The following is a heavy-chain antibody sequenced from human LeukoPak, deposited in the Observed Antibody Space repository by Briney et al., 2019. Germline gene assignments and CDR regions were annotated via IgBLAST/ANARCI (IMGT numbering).Heavy chain of an antibody. V-gene: IGHV4-61*02. CDR1: GGSISSGSYY. D-gene: IGHD5-18*01. CDR2: IHTSGST. J-gene: IGHJ4*02. CDR3: ARDQEYSYGHFDY. Sequence: SETLSLTCTVSGGSISSGSYYWSWIRQPAGKGLEWIGRIHTSGSTNYNPSLKSRVTISVDTSKNQFSLKLSSVTAADTAVYYCARDQEYSYGHFDYWGQGTLVTVSS.